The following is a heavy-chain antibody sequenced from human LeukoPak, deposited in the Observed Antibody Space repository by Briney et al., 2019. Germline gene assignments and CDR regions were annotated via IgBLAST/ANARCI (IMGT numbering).Heavy chain of an antibody. CDR3: ASLATPFDP. D-gene: IGHD1-26*01. CDR1: GYTFTGYY. J-gene: IGHJ5*02. CDR2: IITMLGTT. V-gene: IGHV1-69*13. Sequence: SVKVSCKASGYTFTGYYMHWVRQAPGQGLEWMGGIITMLGTTNYAQSFQDRVTITADESTSTAYMELSSLRSDDTAVYYCASLATPFDPWGQGTLVTVSS.